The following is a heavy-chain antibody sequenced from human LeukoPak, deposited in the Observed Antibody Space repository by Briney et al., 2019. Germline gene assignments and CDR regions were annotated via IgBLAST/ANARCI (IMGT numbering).Heavy chain of an antibody. CDR3: VKAPSSGWFGDY. CDR2: VSYNGGSS. V-gene: IGHV3-64D*09. Sequence: GGSLRLSCSASGFTFSSYGMHWVRQAPGKGLEYVSAVSYNGGSSYHADSVKGRFTISRDNSKNTLYLQMSSLRGEDTAVYYCVKAPSSGWFGDYWGQGTLVTVSS. CDR1: GFTFSSYG. J-gene: IGHJ4*02. D-gene: IGHD6-19*01.